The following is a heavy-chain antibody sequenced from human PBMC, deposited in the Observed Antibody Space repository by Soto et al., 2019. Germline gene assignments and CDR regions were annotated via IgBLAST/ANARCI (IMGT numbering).Heavy chain of an antibody. CDR2: ISRTSSAI. J-gene: IGHJ4*02. Sequence: EVQLVESGGALVQPGGSLRLSCAASGFTLSSYSMNWVRQAPGKGLDWVSYISRTSSAIYYAYSVKGRFTISRDNANNLLFLQMNSLRDEDTAVYYCARDGGYSGYDIDFWGQGTLVTVSS. D-gene: IGHD5-12*01. V-gene: IGHV3-48*02. CDR3: ARDGGYSGYDIDF. CDR1: GFTLSSYS.